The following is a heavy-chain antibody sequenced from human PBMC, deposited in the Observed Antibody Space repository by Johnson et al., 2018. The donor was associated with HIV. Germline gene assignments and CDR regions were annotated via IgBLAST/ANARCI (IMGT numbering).Heavy chain of an antibody. Sequence: VQLVESGGGLVQPGGSLRLSCAASGFTFSSYAMSWVRQAPGKGLEWVANIKHDGSEKYYVESVKGRFPISRDNSKNTLYLQMNSLKTEDTAVYYCTTAPTTWIQVWSLGAFDIWGQGTMVTVSS. V-gene: IGHV3-7*03. CDR2: IKHDGSEK. CDR1: GFTFSSYA. D-gene: IGHD5-18*01. CDR3: TTAPTTWIQVWSLGAFDI. J-gene: IGHJ3*02.